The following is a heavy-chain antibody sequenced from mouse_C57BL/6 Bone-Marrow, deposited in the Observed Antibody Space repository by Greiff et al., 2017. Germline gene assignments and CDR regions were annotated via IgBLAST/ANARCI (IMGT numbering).Heavy chain of an antibody. CDR2: IDPETGGT. Sequence: QVQLQQSGAELVRPGASVTLSCKASGYTFTDYEMHWVKQTPVHGLEWIGAIDPETGGTAYNQKFKGKAILTADKSSSTAYMELRSLTSADSAGYYCTRYYYGPNWYFDVWGTGTTVTVSS. J-gene: IGHJ1*03. V-gene: IGHV1-15*01. CDR3: TRYYYGPNWYFDV. D-gene: IGHD1-1*01. CDR1: GYTFTDYE.